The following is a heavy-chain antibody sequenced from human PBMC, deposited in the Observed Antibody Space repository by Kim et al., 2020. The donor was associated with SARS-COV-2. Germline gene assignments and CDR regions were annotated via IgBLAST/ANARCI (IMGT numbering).Heavy chain of an antibody. CDR2: INHSGST. V-gene: IGHV4-34*01. CDR3: ERGIAAAGPGYYFDY. Sequence: SETLSLTCAVYGGSFSGYYWSWIRQPPGKGLEWIGEINHSGSTNYNPSLKSRVTILVDTSKNQFSLKLSSVTAAGTAVYYCERGIAAAGPGYYFDYWGQGTLVTVSS. J-gene: IGHJ4*02. D-gene: IGHD6-13*01. CDR1: GGSFSGYY.